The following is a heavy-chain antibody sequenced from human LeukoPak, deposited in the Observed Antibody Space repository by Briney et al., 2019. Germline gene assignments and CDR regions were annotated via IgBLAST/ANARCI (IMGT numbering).Heavy chain of an antibody. CDR2: ISHDGSNK. V-gene: IGHV3-30*03. J-gene: IGHJ4*02. CDR3: ASQTGTTPR. CDR1: GCTFSSYG. Sequence: GGALRLSCAATGCTFSSYGMHGVRQAPCKGLEGVAVISHDGSNKYYADSVKGRFIISRDNSKNTLYLQMNSLRVEDTAVYYCASQTGTTPRWGQGTLVTVSS. D-gene: IGHD1-7*01.